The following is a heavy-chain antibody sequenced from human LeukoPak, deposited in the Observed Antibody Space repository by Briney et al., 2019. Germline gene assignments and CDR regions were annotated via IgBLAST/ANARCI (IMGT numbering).Heavy chain of an antibody. CDR1: GYTFTGYY. J-gene: IGHJ4*02. CDR3: ARDKSAYYYDSSGYSPHY. V-gene: IGHV1-2*02. Sequence: ASVKVSCKASGYTFTGYYMHWVRQAPGQGLEWMGWINPNSGGTNYAQKFQGRVTMTRDTSISTAYMELSRLRSDDTAVYYCARDKSAYYYDSSGYSPHYWGQGTLVTVSS. D-gene: IGHD3-22*01. CDR2: INPNSGGT.